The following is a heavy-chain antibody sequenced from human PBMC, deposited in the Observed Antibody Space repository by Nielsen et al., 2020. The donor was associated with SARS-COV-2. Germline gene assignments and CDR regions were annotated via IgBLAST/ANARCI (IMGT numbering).Heavy chain of an antibody. D-gene: IGHD1-26*01. CDR3: ARDGSRNPFDY. CDR1: GGSISSSSYY. CDR2: IYYSGST. V-gene: IGHV4-39*07. Sequence: SETLSLTCTVSGGSISSSSYYWGWIRQPPGKGLEWIGSIYYSGSTYYNPSLKSRVTISVDTSKNQFSLKLSSVTAAGTAVYYCARDGSRNPFDYWGQGTLVTVSS. J-gene: IGHJ4*02.